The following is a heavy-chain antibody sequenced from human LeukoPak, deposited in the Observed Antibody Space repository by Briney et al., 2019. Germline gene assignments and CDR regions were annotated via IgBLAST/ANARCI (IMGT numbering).Heavy chain of an antibody. CDR3: VTIYNLKQQQFDY. CDR1: GYTFSNYW. CDR2: IYPADSDT. J-gene: IGHJ4*02. V-gene: IGHV5-51*01. Sequence: RGESLQISCKTSGYTFSNYWIGWVRQMPGKGLEWMGIIYPADSDTRYSPSFQGQVTISADKSISTAFLQWSSLKASDTAMYYCVTIYNLKQQQFDYWGQGTLVTVSS. D-gene: IGHD5-24*01.